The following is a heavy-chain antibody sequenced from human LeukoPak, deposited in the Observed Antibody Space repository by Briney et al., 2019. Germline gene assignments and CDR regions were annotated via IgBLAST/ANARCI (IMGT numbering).Heavy chain of an antibody. CDR1: GFTFSSYG. CDR2: ISYDGSNK. CDR3: TTGVLDFDY. Sequence: GGSLRLSCAASGFTFSSYGMHWVRQAPGKGLEWVAVISYDGSNKYYADSVKGRFTISRDNSKNTLYLQMNSLKTEDTAVYYCTTGVLDFDYWGQGTLVTVSS. J-gene: IGHJ4*02. D-gene: IGHD3-3*02. V-gene: IGHV3-30*03.